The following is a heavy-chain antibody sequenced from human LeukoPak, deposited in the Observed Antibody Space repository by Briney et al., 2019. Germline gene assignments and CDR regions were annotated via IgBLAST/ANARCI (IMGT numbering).Heavy chain of an antibody. CDR1: GYTFASYD. Sequence: ASVKVSCKASGYTFASYDINWVRQATGQGLEWMGWMNPNSGNTGYAQKFQGRVTMTRNTSISTAYMELSSLRSEDTAVYYCARGVTAAVGISDNWFDPWGQGTLVTVSS. CDR3: ARGVTAAVGISDNWFDP. CDR2: MNPNSGNT. D-gene: IGHD6-13*01. J-gene: IGHJ5*02. V-gene: IGHV1-8*01.